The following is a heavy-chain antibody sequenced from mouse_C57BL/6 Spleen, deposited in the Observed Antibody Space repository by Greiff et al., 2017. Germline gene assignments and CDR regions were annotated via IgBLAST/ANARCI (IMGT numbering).Heavy chain of an antibody. CDR2: ILPGSGST. CDR1: GYTFTGYW. Sequence: QVQLQQSGAELMKPGASVKLSCKATGYTFTGYWIAWVKQRPGHGLEWIGEILPGSGSTNYNEKFKGKATFTADTSSNTAYLQLSSLTTEDSAIYYCARMDFYYYGSSYSYFDYWGQGTTLTVSS. V-gene: IGHV1-9*01. CDR3: ARMDFYYYGSSYSYFDY. J-gene: IGHJ2*01. D-gene: IGHD1-1*01.